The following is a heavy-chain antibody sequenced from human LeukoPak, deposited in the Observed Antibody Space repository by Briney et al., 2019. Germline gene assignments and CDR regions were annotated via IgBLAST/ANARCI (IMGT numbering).Heavy chain of an antibody. CDR3: ARVLTATMHS. V-gene: IGHV4-30-2*01. D-gene: IGHD1-7*01. Sequence: PSETLSLTCAVSGGSIDVVNYYWSWFRQPPGKGLEWIGYIYHSGSTYYNLSLKNRITISIDTSKSQFSLQLTSVTAADTAVYYCARVLTATMHSWGQGTLVTVSS. J-gene: IGHJ4*02. CDR1: GGSIDVVNYY. CDR2: IYHSGST.